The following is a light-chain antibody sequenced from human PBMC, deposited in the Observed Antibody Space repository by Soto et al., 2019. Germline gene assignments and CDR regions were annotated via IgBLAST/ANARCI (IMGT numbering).Light chain of an antibody. CDR2: AAS. V-gene: IGKV1-12*01. CDR3: QQANSFL. Sequence: DIQMTQSPSTLSASVGDRVTIICRASQSISSWLAWYQQKPGKAPKLLIYAASSLQSGVPSRFSGSGSGTDFTLTISSLQPEDFATYYCQQANSFLFGQGTKVDIK. CDR1: QSISSW. J-gene: IGKJ1*01.